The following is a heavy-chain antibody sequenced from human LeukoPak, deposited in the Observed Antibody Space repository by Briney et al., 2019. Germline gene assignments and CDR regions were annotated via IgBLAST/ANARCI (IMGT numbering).Heavy chain of an antibody. J-gene: IGHJ5*02. D-gene: IGHD1-26*01. CDR1: GFTFSGSA. Sequence: GGSLRLSCAASGFTFSGSAMHWVRQASGKGLEWVGRIRSKANSYATAYAASVKGRFTISRDDSKNTAYLQMNSLKTEDTAVYYCIRQEWELWGYWFDPWGQGTLVTVSS. CDR3: IRQEWELWGYWFDP. CDR2: IRSKANSYAT. V-gene: IGHV3-73*01.